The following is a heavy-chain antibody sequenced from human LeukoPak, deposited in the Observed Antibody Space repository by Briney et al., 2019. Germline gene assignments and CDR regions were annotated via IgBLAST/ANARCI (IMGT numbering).Heavy chain of an antibody. Sequence: SETLSLTCTVSGGSISSGGYCWSWIRQHPGKGLEWIGYIYYSGSTYYNPSLKSRVTISVDTSKNQFSLKLSSVTAADTAVYYCARAPTAMVTGEFDYWGQGTLVTVSS. J-gene: IGHJ4*02. CDR3: ARAPTAMVTGEFDY. CDR2: IYYSGST. D-gene: IGHD5-18*01. V-gene: IGHV4-31*03. CDR1: GGSISSGGYC.